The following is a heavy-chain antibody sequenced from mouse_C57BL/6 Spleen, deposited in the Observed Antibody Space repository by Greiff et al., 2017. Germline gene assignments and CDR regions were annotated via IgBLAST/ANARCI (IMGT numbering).Heavy chain of an antibody. V-gene: IGHV1-26*01. CDR1: GYTFTDYY. Sequence: VQLQQSGPELVKPGASVKISCKASGYTFTDYYMNWVKQSHGKSLEWIGDINPNNGGTSCNQKFKGKATLTVDKSSCTAYMELLSLTSEDSAVYYCASGSSGPLFAYWGQGTLVTVSA. J-gene: IGHJ3*01. CDR3: ASGSSGPLFAY. CDR2: INPNNGGT. D-gene: IGHD3-2*02.